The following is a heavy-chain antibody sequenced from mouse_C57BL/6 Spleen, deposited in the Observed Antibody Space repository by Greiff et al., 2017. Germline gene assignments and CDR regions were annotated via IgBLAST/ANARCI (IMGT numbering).Heavy chain of an antibody. V-gene: IGHV5-9-1*02. Sequence: DVMLVESGEGLVKPGGSLKLSCAASGFTFSSYAMSWVRQTPEKRLEWVAYISSGGDYIYYADTVKGRFTISRDNARNTLYLQMSSLKSEDTAMYYCTRDLYDYDGYYAMDYWGQGTSVTVSS. CDR2: ISSGGDYI. CDR3: TRDLYDYDGYYAMDY. J-gene: IGHJ4*01. D-gene: IGHD2-4*01. CDR1: GFTFSSYA.